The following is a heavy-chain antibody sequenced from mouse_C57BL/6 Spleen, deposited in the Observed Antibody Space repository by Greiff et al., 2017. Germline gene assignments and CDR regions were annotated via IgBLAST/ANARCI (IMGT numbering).Heavy chain of an antibody. CDR2: INPSNGGT. CDR3: ARSGVYYGSSAY. V-gene: IGHV1-53*01. J-gene: IGHJ3*01. CDR1: GYTFTSYW. D-gene: IGHD1-1*01. Sequence: QVQLQQPGTELVKPGASVKLSCKASGYTFTSYWMHWVKQRPGQGLEWIGNINPSNGGTNYNEKFKSKATLTVDKSSSTAYMQLSSLTSEDAAVYSCARSGVYYGSSAYWGQGTLVTVSA.